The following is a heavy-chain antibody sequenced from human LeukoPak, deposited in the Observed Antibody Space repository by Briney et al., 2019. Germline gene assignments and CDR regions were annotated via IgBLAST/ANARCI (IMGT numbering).Heavy chain of an antibody. CDR1: RFTFSRYW. CDR3: ARDGNYYDSSGPADY. CDR2: INSDGIST. D-gene: IGHD3-22*01. V-gene: IGHV3-74*01. Sequence: PGGSLRLSRAASRFTFSRYWMHWVRHAPGKGVVWVSRINSDGISTSYADSVKGRFTISRDNAKNTLYPQKNSLRGEDTAVYYCARDGNYYDSSGPADYWGQGTLVTVSS. J-gene: IGHJ4*02.